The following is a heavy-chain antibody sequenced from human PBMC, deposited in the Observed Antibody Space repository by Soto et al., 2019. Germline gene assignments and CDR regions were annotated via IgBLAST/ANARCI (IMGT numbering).Heavy chain of an antibody. CDR3: AKDSVPGSSGWFDGFDI. CDR1: GFTFDDYA. V-gene: IGHV3-9*01. CDR2: ISWNSGYI. Sequence: PGGSLRLSCAASGFTFDDYAMHWVRQAPGQGLEWVSGISWNSGYIGYADSVKGRFTISRDNAKNSLYLQMNSLRAEDTALYYCAKDSVPGSSGWFDGFDIWGQGTMVTVSS. J-gene: IGHJ3*02. D-gene: IGHD6-19*01.